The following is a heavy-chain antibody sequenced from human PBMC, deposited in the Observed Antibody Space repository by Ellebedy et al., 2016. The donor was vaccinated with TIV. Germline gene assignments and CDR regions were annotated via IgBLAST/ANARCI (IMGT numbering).Heavy chain of an antibody. D-gene: IGHD5-18*01. V-gene: IGHV3-48*02. CDR3: ARAGEYSYGYSFDY. J-gene: IGHJ4*02. CDR2: ITMSSTTI. CDR1: GFTFSSYS. Sequence: GESLKISCAASGFTFSSYSMNWVRQAPGTGLEWVSYITMSSTTIYYADFVKGRFTVSCDNAKNSLFLQMNSLRDEDTAVYYCARAGEYSYGYSFDYWGQGTLDTVSS.